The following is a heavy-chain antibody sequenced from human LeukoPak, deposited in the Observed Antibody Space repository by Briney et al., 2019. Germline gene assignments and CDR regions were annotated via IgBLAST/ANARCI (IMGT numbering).Heavy chain of an antibody. CDR1: GFTFCSYS. Sequence: GGSLRLTCAASGFTFCSYSMNWVRQAPGKGLEWVSSISSSSSYIYYADSVKGRFTISRDNAKNSLYLQMNSLRAEDTAVYYCARWEAATYYYYYMDVWGKGTTVTVSS. CDR3: ARWEAATYYYYYMDV. D-gene: IGHD1-26*01. J-gene: IGHJ6*03. V-gene: IGHV3-21*01. CDR2: ISSSSSYI.